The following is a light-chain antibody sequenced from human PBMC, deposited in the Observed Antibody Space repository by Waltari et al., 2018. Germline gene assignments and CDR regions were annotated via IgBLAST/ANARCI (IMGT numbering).Light chain of an antibody. CDR2: DAS. CDR3: QQRSNWPPEVT. Sequence: EIVLTQSPATLSLSPGERATRSCRASQSVSSYLAWYQQKPGQAPRLLIYDASNRATGIPSRFRGSGSGTDFTLTISSLEPEDFAVYYCQQRSNWPPEVTFGPGTKVEIK. CDR1: QSVSSY. V-gene: IGKV3-11*01. J-gene: IGKJ3*01.